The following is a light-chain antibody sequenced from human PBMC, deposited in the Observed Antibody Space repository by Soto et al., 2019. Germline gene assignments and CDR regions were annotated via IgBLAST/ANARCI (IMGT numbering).Light chain of an antibody. J-gene: IGKJ1*01. CDR3: QQYYTWPRGT. Sequence: EVGMTQSPGTLSVSPGERVTLSCRANRNIISNLAWYQQKPGQAPRLLIFFASTRATGVPDRFSGSGSGTDFTLTISSLQSADFGVYYCQQYYTWPRGTFGQGTKVDIK. V-gene: IGKV3-15*01. CDR2: FAS. CDR1: RNIISN.